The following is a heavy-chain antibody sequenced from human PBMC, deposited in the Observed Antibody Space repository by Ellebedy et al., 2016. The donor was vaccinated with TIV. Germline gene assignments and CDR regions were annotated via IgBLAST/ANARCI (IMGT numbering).Heavy chain of an antibody. CDR1: GFTFSDYA. V-gene: IGHV3-30-3*01. J-gene: IGHJ4*02. CDR3: ARGGREAMDPLNVDY. Sequence: GESLKISCAASGFTFSDYALHWVRQAPGKGQECVAVISSDGGGKYYADSVKGRFTISRDNSKNTMYLQMSSLRVEDTAVYYCARGGREAMDPLNVDYWGRGTLVTGSS. D-gene: IGHD5-18*01. CDR2: ISSDGGGK.